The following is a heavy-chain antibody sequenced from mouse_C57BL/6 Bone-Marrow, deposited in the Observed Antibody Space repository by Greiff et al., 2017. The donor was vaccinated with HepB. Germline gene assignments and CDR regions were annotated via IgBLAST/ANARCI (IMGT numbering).Heavy chain of an antibody. J-gene: IGHJ4*01. V-gene: IGHV10-1*01. CDR2: IRSKSNNYAT. CDR3: VRIYDGYYGAMDY. D-gene: IGHD2-3*01. Sequence: DVQLVESGGGLVQPKGSLKLSCAASGFSFNTYAMNWVRQAPGKGLEWVARIRSKSNNYATYYADSVKDRFTISRDDSESMLYLQMNNLKTEDTAMYYCVRIYDGYYGAMDYWGQGTSVTVSS. CDR1: GFSFNTYA.